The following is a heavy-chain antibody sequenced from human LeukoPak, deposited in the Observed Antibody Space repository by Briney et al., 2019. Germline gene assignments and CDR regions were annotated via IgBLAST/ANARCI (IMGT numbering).Heavy chain of an antibody. J-gene: IGHJ4*02. D-gene: IGHD2-8*02. Sequence: GGSLRLSCVASGLNFNSRWMDWVRRAPGQGLEWVASIKEDGSETHYVDSVRGRFTISRDNDKNSLYLQMNNLRAEDTAMYYCARDGGWWRFDFWGQGALVTVSS. CDR1: GLNFNSRW. V-gene: IGHV3-7*03. CDR2: IKEDGSET. CDR3: ARDGGWWRFDF.